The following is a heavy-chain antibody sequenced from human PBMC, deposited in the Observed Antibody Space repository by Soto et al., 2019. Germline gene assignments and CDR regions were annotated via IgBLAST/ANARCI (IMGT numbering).Heavy chain of an antibody. Sequence: QVQLVQSGAEVNKPGASVKVSCKASGYTFTTYGISWVRQAPGQGLEWMGWISAYSGSTKFAQKLQGRVTMTTDTSTTTAYMELRSLTSDDTAVYYCARDFTKSSSWPYYFDYWGQGTLVTVSS. CDR1: GYTFTTYG. CDR2: ISAYSGST. V-gene: IGHV1-18*01. J-gene: IGHJ4*02. D-gene: IGHD6-13*01. CDR3: ARDFTKSSSWPYYFDY.